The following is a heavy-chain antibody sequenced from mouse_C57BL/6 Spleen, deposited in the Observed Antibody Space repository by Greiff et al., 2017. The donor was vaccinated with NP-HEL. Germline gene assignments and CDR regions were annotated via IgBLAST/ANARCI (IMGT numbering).Heavy chain of an antibody. J-gene: IGHJ1*03. CDR1: GYTFTSYW. Sequence: VQLQQPGAELVRPGSSVKLSCKASGYTFTSYWMDWVKQRPGQGLEWIGNIYPSDSETHYNQKFKDKATLTVDKSSSTAYMQLSSLTAEDSAVYYCARSWGYFDVWGTGTTVTVSA. CDR3: ARSWGYFDV. CDR2: IYPSDSET. V-gene: IGHV1-61*01.